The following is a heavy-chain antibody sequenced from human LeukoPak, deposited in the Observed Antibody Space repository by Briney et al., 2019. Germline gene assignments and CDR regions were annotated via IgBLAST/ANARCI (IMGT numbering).Heavy chain of an antibody. V-gene: IGHV5-51*01. CDR1: GYIFTSYW. D-gene: IGHD6-13*01. CDR2: IYPGDSDT. CDR3: ARRRQQLVSPGDY. J-gene: IGHJ4*02. Sequence: GESLKISCKGSGYIFTSYWIGWVRQMPGKGLEWIGIIYPGDSDTRYSPSFQGQVTIPADKSISTAYLQWSSLKASDTAMYYCARRRQQLVSPGDYWGQGTLVTVSS.